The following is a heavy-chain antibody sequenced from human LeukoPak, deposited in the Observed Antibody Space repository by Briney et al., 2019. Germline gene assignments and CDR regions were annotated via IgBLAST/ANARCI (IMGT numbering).Heavy chain of an antibody. V-gene: IGHV3-53*01. CDR1: GFSVSSIH. Sequence: GGSLRLSCAASGFSVSSIHMNWVRQAPGKGLEWISVIYPGGDTYYADSVKGRFTISRDYSQNTLYLQMHSLRAEDTAVYFCARGAFDWGQGTLVTVSS. J-gene: IGHJ4*02. CDR3: ARGAFD. CDR2: IYPGGDT.